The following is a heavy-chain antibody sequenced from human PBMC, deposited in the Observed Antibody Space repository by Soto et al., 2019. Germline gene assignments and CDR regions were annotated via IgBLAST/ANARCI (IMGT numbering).Heavy chain of an antibody. CDR2: INHSGST. V-gene: IGHV4-34*01. J-gene: IGHJ6*02. CDR1: GGSFSGYY. CDR3: ARGRLTMVRGVMVPPYYYGMDV. D-gene: IGHD3-10*01. Sequence: PSETLSLTCAVYGGSFSGYYWSWIRQPPGKGLEWIGEINHSGSTNYNPSLKSRVTISVDTSKNQFSLKQSSVTAADTAVYYCARGRLTMVRGVMVPPYYYGMDVWGQGTTVTVS.